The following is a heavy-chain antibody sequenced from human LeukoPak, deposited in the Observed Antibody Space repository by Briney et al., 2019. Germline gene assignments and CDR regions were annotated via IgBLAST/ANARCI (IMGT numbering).Heavy chain of an antibody. CDR3: AKRGPMEWLLFYHFDY. V-gene: IGHV3-23*01. J-gene: IGHJ4*02. Sequence: GGSLRLSCAASGFTFSSYAMSWVRQAPGKGLEWVSAISGSGGSTYYADSVKGRFTISRDNSKNTLYLQMNSLRAEDTAVYYCAKRGPMEWLLFYHFDYWGQGTLVTVSS. D-gene: IGHD3-3*01. CDR2: ISGSGGST. CDR1: GFTFSSYA.